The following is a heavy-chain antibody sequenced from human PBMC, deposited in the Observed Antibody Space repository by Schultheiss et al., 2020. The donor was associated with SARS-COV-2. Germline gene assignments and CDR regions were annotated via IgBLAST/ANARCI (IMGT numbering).Heavy chain of an antibody. Sequence: SLKISCAASGFTFSSYGMHWVRQAPGKGLEWVAVISYDGSTKYYSASVTVRFTIYRDTSNNTRYLQLNSLRAEDTAVYYFAREASEAVDAFDIWGQGTMVTVSS. V-gene: IGHV3-30*03. D-gene: IGHD1-26*01. J-gene: IGHJ3*02. CDR1: GFTFSSYG. CDR3: AREASEAVDAFDI. CDR2: ISYDGSTK.